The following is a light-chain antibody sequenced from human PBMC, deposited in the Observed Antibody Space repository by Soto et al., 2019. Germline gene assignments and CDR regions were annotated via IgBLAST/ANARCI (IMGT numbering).Light chain of an antibody. CDR3: QHYNSYSEA. V-gene: IGKV1-5*03. Sequence: DIQMTQSPSTLSASVGDRVTITCRASQSINSWLAWYQQKPGKAPKLLIYKASTLKSGVPSRFSGSGSGTEFTPTISSLQPDDFATYYCQHYNSYSEAFGQGTKVDI. CDR2: KAS. J-gene: IGKJ1*01. CDR1: QSINSW.